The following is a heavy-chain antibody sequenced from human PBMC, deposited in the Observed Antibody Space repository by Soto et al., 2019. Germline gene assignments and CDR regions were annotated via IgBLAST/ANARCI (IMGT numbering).Heavy chain of an antibody. D-gene: IGHD2-2*01. CDR1: GASISSGDYY. CDR2: IYESAST. CDR3: ARGEYSSTSTWFLDY. V-gene: IGHV4-30-4*01. J-gene: IGHJ4*02. Sequence: TSETLSLTCTVSGASISSGDYYWSWIRQPPGKGLEWIGYIYESASTYYNPSLKSRLIVSVDTSKNQFSLKLSSVTAADTAVYYCARGEYSSTSTWFLDYWGQGTPVTVSS.